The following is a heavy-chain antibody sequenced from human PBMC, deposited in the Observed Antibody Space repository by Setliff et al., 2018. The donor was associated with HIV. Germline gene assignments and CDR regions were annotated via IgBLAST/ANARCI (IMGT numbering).Heavy chain of an antibody. CDR3: ARRGAYGHDYFDY. CDR2: IFHSAAT. Sequence: SETLSLTCTVSGYSISSGYYWGWIRQPPGKGLEWIGSIFHSAATNYNPSLKSRVTISIDTSKNQFSLKLTSVTAADTAVYYCARRGAYGHDYFDYWGPGILVTSPQ. D-gene: IGHD5-12*01. V-gene: IGHV4-38-2*02. CDR1: GYSISSGYY. J-gene: IGHJ4*02.